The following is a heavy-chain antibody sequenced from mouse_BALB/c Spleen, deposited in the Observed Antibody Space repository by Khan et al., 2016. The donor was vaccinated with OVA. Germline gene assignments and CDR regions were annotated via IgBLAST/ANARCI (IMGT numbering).Heavy chain of an antibody. CDR2: INTYTGEP. Sequence: QIQLVQSGPELKKPGETVQISCTASGFTFTNYGMNWVQQAPGKGLKWMGWINTYTGEPTFADDFKGRFAFSLDTSASTAYLQINSLKNEDKATYFCARVGYNGTMDCWGQGTSVTVSS. CDR1: GFTFTNYG. CDR3: ARVGYNGTMDC. J-gene: IGHJ4*01. D-gene: IGHD2-14*01. V-gene: IGHV9-1*02.